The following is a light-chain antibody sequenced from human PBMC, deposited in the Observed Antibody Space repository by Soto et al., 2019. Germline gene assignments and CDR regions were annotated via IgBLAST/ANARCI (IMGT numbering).Light chain of an antibody. Sequence: EIVLTQSPATLSVSPGDRATLSCRSSQPVNNNLAWYQHKPGQAPRLLIYGASTRATGISARFSGGGSGTEFTLTISSLQPEDVATKDRQPLNSYPAGTFGQGTRLEIK. CDR1: QPVNNN. CDR3: QPLNSYPAGT. V-gene: IGKV3-15*01. J-gene: IGKJ5*01. CDR2: GAS.